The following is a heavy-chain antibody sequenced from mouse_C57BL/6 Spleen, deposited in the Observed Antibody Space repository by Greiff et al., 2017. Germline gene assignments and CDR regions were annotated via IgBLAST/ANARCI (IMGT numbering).Heavy chain of an antibody. J-gene: IGHJ1*03. D-gene: IGHD1-1*01. CDR1: GYTFTSYW. Sequence: VQLQQPGAELVKPGASVKLSCKASGYTFTSYWITWVKQRPGQGLEWIGDIYPGSGSTNYNEKFKSKATLTVDTSSSTAYMQLSSLTSADSAVYDCARLEGRIYYDGRCYFDVWGTGTTVTVSS. V-gene: IGHV1-55*01. CDR3: ARLEGRIYYDGRCYFDV. CDR2: IYPGSGST.